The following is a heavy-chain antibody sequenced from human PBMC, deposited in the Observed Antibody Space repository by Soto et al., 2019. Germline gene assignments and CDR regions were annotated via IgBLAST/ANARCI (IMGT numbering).Heavy chain of an antibody. J-gene: IGHJ6*02. CDR3: AKDQGYDFWSGYYGPPPEDYYYYYGMDV. CDR2: ISGSGGST. D-gene: IGHD3-3*01. CDR1: GFTFSSYA. V-gene: IGHV3-23*01. Sequence: GGSLRLSCAASGFTFSSYAMSWVRQAPGKGLEWVSAISGSGGSTYYADSVKGRFTISRDNSKNTLYLQMNSLRAEDTAVYYCAKDQGYDFWSGYYGPPPEDYYYYYGMDVWGQGTTVTV.